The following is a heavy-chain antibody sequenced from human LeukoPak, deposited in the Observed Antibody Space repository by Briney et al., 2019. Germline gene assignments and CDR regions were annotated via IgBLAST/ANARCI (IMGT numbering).Heavy chain of an antibody. CDR2: INWNGGST. Sequence: PGGSLRLSCAASGFTFDDYGMSWVRQAPGEGLEWVSGINWNGGSTGYADSVKGRFTTSRDNAKNSLYLQMNSLRAEDTALYYCARSCQSVIISCFGYWGQGTLVTVSS. CDR1: GFTFDDYG. V-gene: IGHV3-20*04. J-gene: IGHJ4*02. D-gene: IGHD3-3*01. CDR3: ARSCQSVIISCFGY.